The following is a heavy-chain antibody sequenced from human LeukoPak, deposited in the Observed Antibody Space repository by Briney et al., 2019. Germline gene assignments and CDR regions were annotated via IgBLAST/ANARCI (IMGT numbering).Heavy chain of an antibody. J-gene: IGHJ4*02. V-gene: IGHV4-59*11. Sequence: SETLSLTCTVSGVSMRNHYWSWIRQPPGKGLEWVGYIYDSETTNYNPSLKSRVTMSVDTSKNQFSLKLSSVTAADTAVYYCARTYCGGDCYYFDYWGQGTLVTVSS. CDR1: GVSMRNHY. D-gene: IGHD2-21*02. CDR2: IYDSETT. CDR3: ARTYCGGDCYYFDY.